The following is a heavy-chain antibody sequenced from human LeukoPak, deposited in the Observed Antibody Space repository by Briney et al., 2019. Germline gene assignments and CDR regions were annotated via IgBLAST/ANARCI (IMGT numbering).Heavy chain of an antibody. CDR2: VKSKTDGGTT. CDR3: TTGSIF. V-gene: IGHV3-15*01. CDR1: GFTFTNSC. D-gene: IGHD3-3*02. Sequence: GGSLRLSCAASGFTFTNSCMSWVRQAPGQGLEWVGRVKSKTDGGTTDYAAPVKGRFTISREDSKNTMDLQMNSLKTEYTAVYYCTTGSIFWGQGTLVTVSS. J-gene: IGHJ4*02.